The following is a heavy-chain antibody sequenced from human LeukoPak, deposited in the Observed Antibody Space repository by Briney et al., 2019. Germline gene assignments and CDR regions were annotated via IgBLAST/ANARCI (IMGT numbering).Heavy chain of an antibody. CDR3: ARDCIGCHGFDY. Sequence: ASVKVSCKASGYTFTSYGISLVRQAPGQGLEWMGWVSAYADDTNYVQKFRGRGTMTTDTSTSTAYMELRSLRSDDTAVYYCARDCIGCHGFDYWGQGTLVTVSS. J-gene: IGHJ4*02. CDR2: VSAYADDT. CDR1: GYTFTSYG. D-gene: IGHD2-21*01. V-gene: IGHV1-18*01.